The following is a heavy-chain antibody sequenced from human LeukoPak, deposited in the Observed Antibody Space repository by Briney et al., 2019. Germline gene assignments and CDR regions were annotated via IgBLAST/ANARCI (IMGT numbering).Heavy chain of an antibody. Sequence: GGSLRLSCAASGFTFSSYAMSWVRQAPGKGLEWVSAISGSGGSTYYADSVKGRFTISRDNSKNTLYLQMNSLRAEDTAVYYCAKDRYSSSWYGNWFDPWGRGTLVTVSS. D-gene: IGHD6-13*01. CDR2: ISGSGGST. CDR1: GFTFSSYA. CDR3: AKDRYSSSWYGNWFDP. V-gene: IGHV3-23*01. J-gene: IGHJ5*02.